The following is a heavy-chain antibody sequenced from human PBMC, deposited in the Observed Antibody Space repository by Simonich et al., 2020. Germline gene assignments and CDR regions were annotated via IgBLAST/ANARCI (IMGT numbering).Heavy chain of an antibody. CDR1: GGSISSSSYY. CDR2: TSFKWGN. V-gene: IGHV4-39*01. CDR3: ARHAGFAFDI. J-gene: IGHJ3*02. D-gene: IGHD6-13*01. Sequence: QLQLQESGPGLVKPSETLSLTCTVSGGSISSSSYYWGWIRQPPGEGLEWIGSTSFKWGNNYNPSLKSRVTISVDTSKNQFSLKLSSLTAADTAVYYCARHAGFAFDIWGQGTMVTVSS.